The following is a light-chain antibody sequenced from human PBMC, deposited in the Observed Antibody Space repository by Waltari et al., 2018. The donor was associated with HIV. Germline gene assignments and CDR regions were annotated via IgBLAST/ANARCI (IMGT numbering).Light chain of an antibody. Sequence: SYELTQPPSVSVSPGQTASITCSGDKLGDKYACWYQQKPGQSPVLVIYQDSKRPSGIPERFSGSHSGNTATLTISGTQAMDEADYYCQAWDSSTVWVFGGGTKLTVL. J-gene: IGLJ3*02. V-gene: IGLV3-1*01. CDR2: QDS. CDR3: QAWDSSTVWV. CDR1: KLGDKY.